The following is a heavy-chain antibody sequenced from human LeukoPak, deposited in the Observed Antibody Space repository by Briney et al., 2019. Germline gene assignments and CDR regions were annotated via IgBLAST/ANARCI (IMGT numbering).Heavy chain of an antibody. V-gene: IGHV3-23*01. CDR2: ISGSGGTT. Sequence: GGSLRLSCAASGFTFSSYAMSWVRQAPGKGLEWVSAISGSGGTTYYADSVKGRFTISRDKSKNTLYLQMNSLRVEDTAVYYCARGRVTVRWFDPWGQGTLVTVSS. J-gene: IGHJ5*02. CDR3: ARGRVTVRWFDP. CDR1: GFTFSSYA.